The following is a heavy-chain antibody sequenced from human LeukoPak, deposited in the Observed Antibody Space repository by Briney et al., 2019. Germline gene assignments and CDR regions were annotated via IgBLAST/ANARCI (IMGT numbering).Heavy chain of an antibody. CDR1: GFTFSSYE. CDR3: ARDGIVHDY. Sequence: GGSLRLSCAASGFTFSSYEMNWVRQAPGKGLEWVSYISRSGSTTYYADSVKGRFTISRDNAKNSLYLQMNSLRAEDTAVYYCARDGIVHDYWGQGTLVTVSS. V-gene: IGHV3-48*03. CDR2: ISRSGSTT. D-gene: IGHD1-26*01. J-gene: IGHJ4*02.